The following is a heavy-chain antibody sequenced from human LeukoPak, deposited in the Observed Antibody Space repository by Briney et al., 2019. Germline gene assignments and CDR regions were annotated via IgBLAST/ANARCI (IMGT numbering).Heavy chain of an antibody. CDR1: GFTFSSYA. V-gene: IGHV3-23*01. CDR3: AKFLPTHIVVANYYFDY. CDR2: ISGSGGST. J-gene: IGHJ4*02. Sequence: GGSLRLSCAASGFTFSSYAMSWVRQAPGKGLEWVSAISGSGGSTYYADSVKGRFTISRDNSKNTLYLQMNNLGAEDTAVYYCAKFLPTHIVVANYYFDYWGQGTLVTVSS. D-gene: IGHD2-21*01.